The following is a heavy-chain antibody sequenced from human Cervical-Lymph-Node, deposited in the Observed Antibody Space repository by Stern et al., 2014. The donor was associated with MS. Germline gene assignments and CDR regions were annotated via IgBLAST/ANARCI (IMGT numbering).Heavy chain of an antibody. CDR2: IIPIFGTP. V-gene: IGHV1-69*01. CDR1: GGTFSTQA. J-gene: IGHJ6*02. Sequence: EQLEESGAEVKKPGSSVKVSCKASGGTFSTQAINWVRQAPGQGLEWVGGIIPIFGTPNYAQKVQDRVTITADESTSTAYMDLNSLRSEDTAVYYCATPSTVTVGGMDVWGQGTTVTVSS. CDR3: ATPSTVTVGGMDV. D-gene: IGHD4-17*01.